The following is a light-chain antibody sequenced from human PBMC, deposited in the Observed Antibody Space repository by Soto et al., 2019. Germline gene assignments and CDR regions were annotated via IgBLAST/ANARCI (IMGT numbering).Light chain of an antibody. J-gene: IGLJ1*01. CDR3: TSYRKTAARYV. V-gene: IGLV2-14*03. Sequence: QSVLTQPASVSGSPGQSITISCTGTSRDVGGYNYVSCYQHRPGEVPKLIIYDVGNRPSGVSDRFSGSKSGDTASLTISGLRAEDEADYYCTSYRKTAARYVSGTGNKVTDL. CDR2: DVG. CDR1: SRDVGGYNY.